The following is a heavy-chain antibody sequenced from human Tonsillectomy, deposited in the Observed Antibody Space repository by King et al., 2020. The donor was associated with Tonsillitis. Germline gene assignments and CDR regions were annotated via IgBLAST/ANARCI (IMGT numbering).Heavy chain of an antibody. CDR3: AKAITMIVVVILDY. CDR2: ISGSGGST. D-gene: IGHD3-22*01. Sequence: VQLVESGGGLVQPGGSLRLSCAASGFTFSSYAMSWVRQAPGKGLECGSAISGSGGSTSLEDSVKGRFTISRDNSKNTLYLQMNSLRAEDTAVYYCAKAITMIVVVILDYWGQGTLVTVSS. J-gene: IGHJ4*02. V-gene: IGHV3-23*04. CDR1: GFTFSSYA.